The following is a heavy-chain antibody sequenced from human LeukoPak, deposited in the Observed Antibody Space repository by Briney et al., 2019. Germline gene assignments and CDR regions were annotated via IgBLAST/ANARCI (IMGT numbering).Heavy chain of an antibody. J-gene: IGHJ6*03. D-gene: IGHD3-3*01. CDR2: IYYSGST. CDR3: ARAEGDFWSPVNYYYMDV. CDR1: GGSISSYY. Sequence: PSETLSLTCTVSGGSISSYYWSWIRQPAGKGLEWIGYIYYSGSTNYNPSLKSRVTISVDTSKNQFSLKLSSVTAADTAVYYCARAEGDFWSPVNYYYMDVWGKGTTVTVSS. V-gene: IGHV4-59*01.